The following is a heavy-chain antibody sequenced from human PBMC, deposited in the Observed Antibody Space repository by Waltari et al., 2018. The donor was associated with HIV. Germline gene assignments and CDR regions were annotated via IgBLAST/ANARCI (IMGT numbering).Heavy chain of an antibody. CDR2: ISYDGSNK. CDR1: GFTFNTYA. J-gene: IGHJ6*02. Sequence: QVQLVESGGGVVQPGRSLRPSCAASGFTFNTYALYWVRQAPGKGVEWVEVISYDGSNKYYADSVKGRFTISRDNSKNTLYLQMNSLRAEDTAVYYCARDSSGYYYVGYGMDVWGQGTTVTVSS. V-gene: IGHV3-30*01. D-gene: IGHD3-22*01. CDR3: ARDSSGYYYVGYGMDV.